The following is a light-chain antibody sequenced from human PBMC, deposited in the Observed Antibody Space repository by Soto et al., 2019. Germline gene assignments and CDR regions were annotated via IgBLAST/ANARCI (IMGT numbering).Light chain of an antibody. CDR1: QSIGSW. J-gene: IGKJ1*01. CDR2: GAS. Sequence: DIQMTQSPSTLSASVGDRVTITCRASQSIGSWLAWYQQRVGGAPHLLIYGASKLESGVPSRFSGSGSGTEFTLTISSLQPDDFATYYCQQYNTYSTFGQGTKVDIK. CDR3: QQYNTYST. V-gene: IGKV1-5*01.